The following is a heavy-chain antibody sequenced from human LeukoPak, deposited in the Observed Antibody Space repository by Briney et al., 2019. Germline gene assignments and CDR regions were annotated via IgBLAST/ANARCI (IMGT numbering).Heavy chain of an antibody. V-gene: IGHV1-3*01. D-gene: IGHD3-9*01. Sequence: GASVKVSCKASGYTFTSYGISWVRQAPGQRLEWMGWINAGNGNTKYSQTFQDRVTITRDTSASLVYMELSSLRFEDTAVYYCARDRLVRYYDWANDAFDIWGQGTGVTVSS. CDR3: ARDRLVRYYDWANDAFDI. J-gene: IGHJ3*02. CDR1: GYTFTSYG. CDR2: INAGNGNT.